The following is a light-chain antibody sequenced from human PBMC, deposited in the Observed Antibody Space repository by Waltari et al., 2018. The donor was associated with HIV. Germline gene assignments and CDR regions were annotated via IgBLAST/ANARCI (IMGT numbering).Light chain of an antibody. J-gene: IGKJ4*01. CDR1: QSVLYSSNNKNY. CDR3: QQYYSTPPLT. Sequence: DIVITQSPDSLPVSLGARATINSTSSQSVLYSSNNKNYLAWYQQKPGQPPKLLIYWASTRESGVPDRFSGSGSGTDFTLTISSLQAEDVAVYYCQQYYSTPPLTFGGGTKVEIK. V-gene: IGKV4-1*01. CDR2: WAS.